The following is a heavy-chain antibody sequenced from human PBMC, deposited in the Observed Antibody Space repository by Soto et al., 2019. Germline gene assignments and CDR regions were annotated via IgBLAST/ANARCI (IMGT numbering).Heavy chain of an antibody. CDR2: ISSSSSVI. V-gene: IGHV3-48*01. CDR3: ARDLSWGSNWYYYMDV. J-gene: IGHJ6*03. Sequence: EVQLVESGGGLVQPGGSLRLSCATSGFILSDCAMNWVRQAPGKGLEWVSYISSSSSVIDYADSVKGRFTVSRDNPRNSLYLQMNSLRAEDTAVYYCARDLSWGSNWYYYMDVWGKGTTVTVS. D-gene: IGHD7-27*01. CDR1: GFILSDCA.